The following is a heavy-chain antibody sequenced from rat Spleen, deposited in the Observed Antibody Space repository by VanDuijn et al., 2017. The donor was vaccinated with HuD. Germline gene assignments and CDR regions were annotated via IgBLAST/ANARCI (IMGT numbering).Heavy chain of an antibody. CDR2: ISYEGSST. V-gene: IGHV5-22*01. CDR3: ATNWELPHY. J-gene: IGHJ2*01. CDR1: GFTFSDYY. D-gene: IGHD5-1*01. Sequence: EVQLVESGGGLVQPGRSMKLSCAASGFTFSDYYMAWVRQAPKKGLEWVASISYEGSSTYYGDSVKGRFTISRDNAKSTLYLQMDSLRSEDTATYYCATNWELPHYWGQGVMVTVSS.